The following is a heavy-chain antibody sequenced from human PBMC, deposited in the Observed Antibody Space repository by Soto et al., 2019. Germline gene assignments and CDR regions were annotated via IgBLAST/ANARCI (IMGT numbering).Heavy chain of an antibody. Sequence: GGSLRLSCAASGFTFSSYAMIWVRQAPGKGLEWVSTISGSGGSTYYADSVKGRFTISRDNSKNTLYLQMNSLRAEDTAVYYCAKDQGSSWYEIDYWGQGTLVTVS. CDR2: ISGSGGST. D-gene: IGHD6-13*01. CDR3: AKDQGSSWYEIDY. V-gene: IGHV3-23*01. CDR1: GFTFSSYA. J-gene: IGHJ4*02.